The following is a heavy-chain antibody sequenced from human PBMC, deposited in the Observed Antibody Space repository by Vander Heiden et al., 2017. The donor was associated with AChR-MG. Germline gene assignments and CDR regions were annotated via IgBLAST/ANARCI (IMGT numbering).Heavy chain of an antibody. J-gene: IGHJ3*02. CDR2: ISWNSGSI. Sequence: EVQLVESGGGLVQPGRSLRLSCEAAGFPSADYAMHWVRQAPGKGLEWVSCISWNSGSIGYADSVKGRFTISRDNAKNSLYLQMNGLRAEDTALYYCAKDRTHQWLLHAFDIWGLGTMVTVSS. CDR3: AKDRTHQWLLHAFDI. CDR1: GFPSADYA. D-gene: IGHD6-19*01. V-gene: IGHV3-9*02.